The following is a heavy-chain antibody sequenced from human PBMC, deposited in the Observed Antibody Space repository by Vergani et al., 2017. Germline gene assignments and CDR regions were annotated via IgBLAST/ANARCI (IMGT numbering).Heavy chain of an antibody. CDR3: ARVESVPDRYSSGKPATADY. D-gene: IGHD6-19*01. CDR2: ISAYNGNT. Sequence: QVQLVQSGAEVKKPGASVKVSCKASGYTFTSYGISWVRQAPGQGLEWMGWISAYNGNTNYAQKLQGRVPMTTDTSTSTAYMELRSLRSDDTAVYYCARVESVPDRYSSGKPATADYWGQGTLVTVSS. CDR1: GYTFTSYG. V-gene: IGHV1-18*04. J-gene: IGHJ4*02.